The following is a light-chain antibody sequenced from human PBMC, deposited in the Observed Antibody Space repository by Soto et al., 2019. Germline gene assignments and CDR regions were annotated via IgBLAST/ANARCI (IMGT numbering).Light chain of an antibody. J-gene: IGLJ1*01. Sequence: QSVLTQPPSVSGAPGQRVTISCTGSRSNIGAGYDVHWYRQLPGTAPKLLIYDNNNRPSGVPDRFSGSKSGTSASLAITGLQAEDEADYYCQSYDSSLSGYVFGTGTKVTVL. CDR3: QSYDSSLSGYV. CDR1: RSNIGAGYD. CDR2: DNN. V-gene: IGLV1-40*01.